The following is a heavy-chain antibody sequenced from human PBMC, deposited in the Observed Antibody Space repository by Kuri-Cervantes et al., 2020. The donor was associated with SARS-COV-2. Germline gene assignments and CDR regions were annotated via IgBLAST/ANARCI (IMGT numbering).Heavy chain of an antibody. CDR3: ARVSWMQLWHQYFDN. CDR1: GDPMSSGNYY. V-gene: IGHV4-61*09. CDR2: IYTTGST. D-gene: IGHD5-18*01. Sequence: SETLSLTCTVSGDPMSSGNYYWSWIRQPAGKELEWIGHIYTTGSTNYNPSLKSRVTISVDKSKNQFSLKLSSVTAADTAVYYCARVSWMQLWHQYFDNWGQGTLVTVSS. J-gene: IGHJ4*02.